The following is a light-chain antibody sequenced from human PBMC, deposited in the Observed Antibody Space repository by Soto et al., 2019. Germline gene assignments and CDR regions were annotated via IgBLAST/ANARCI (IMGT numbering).Light chain of an antibody. CDR2: DAS. V-gene: IGKV3-11*01. CDR3: QQRSNWPPLMYT. J-gene: IGKJ5*01. CDR1: QIVSSY. Sequence: LVLTQSPATLSLSPGERATLSCRASQIVSSYLAWYQQKPGQAPRLLIYDASNRATGIPARFSGSGSGTDFTLTISRLEPEDFAVYYCQQRSNWPPLMYTFGQGTRLEIK.